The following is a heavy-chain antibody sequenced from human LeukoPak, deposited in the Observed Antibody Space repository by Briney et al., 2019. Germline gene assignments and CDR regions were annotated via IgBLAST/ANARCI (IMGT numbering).Heavy chain of an antibody. CDR1: GFTFSSYG. CDR2: IWYDGSNK. Sequence: QPGRSLRLSCAASGFTFSSYGMHWVRQAPGKGLEWVAVIWYDGSNKYYADSVKGRFTISRDNSKNTLYLQMNSLRAEDTAVYYCARGYCSSTSCYRGYYFDYWGQGTLVTVSS. D-gene: IGHD2-2*02. V-gene: IGHV3-33*01. CDR3: ARGYCSSTSCYRGYYFDY. J-gene: IGHJ4*02.